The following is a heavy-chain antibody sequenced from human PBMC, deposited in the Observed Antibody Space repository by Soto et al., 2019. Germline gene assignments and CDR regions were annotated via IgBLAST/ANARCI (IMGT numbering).Heavy chain of an antibody. J-gene: IGHJ6*03. CDR3: ARAPLEWLFNYYYYYMDV. D-gene: IGHD3-3*01. CDR2: MNPNSGNT. CDR1: GYTFTSYD. V-gene: IGHV1-8*01. Sequence: QVQLVQSGAEVKKPGASVKVSCKASGYTFTSYDINWVRQATGQGLEWMGWMNPNSGNTGYAQKFQGRVTMTRNTSISTAYMELSSLRSADTAVYYCARAPLEWLFNYYYYYMDVWGKGTTVTVSS.